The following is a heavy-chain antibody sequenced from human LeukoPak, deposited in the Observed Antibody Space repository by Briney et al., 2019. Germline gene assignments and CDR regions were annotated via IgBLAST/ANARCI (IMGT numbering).Heavy chain of an antibody. CDR2: IYYSGIT. D-gene: IGHD5-18*01. V-gene: IGHV4-39*01. CDR1: GDSISSSSYY. J-gene: IGHJ4*02. CDR3: ARRHSYNSGYSSYFDY. Sequence: PSDTLSLTRTVSGDSISSSSYYWGWTRQPPGKGLECIGNIYYSGITYYNPSLKSRVAISVDTSKNQFSLKVSSVTAADTAVYYCARRHSYNSGYSSYFDYWGQGALVTVSS.